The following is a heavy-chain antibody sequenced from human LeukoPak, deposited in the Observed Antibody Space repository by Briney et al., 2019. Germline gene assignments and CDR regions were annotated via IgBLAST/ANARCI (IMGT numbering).Heavy chain of an antibody. Sequence: SETLSLTCAVSGYSISSSNWWGWIRQPPGKGLEWIGYIYYSGSTYYNPSLKSRVTMSVGTSKNQFSLKLSSVTAVDTAVYYCARNVGDSGSYAVAFDIWGQGTMVTVSS. J-gene: IGHJ3*02. CDR3: ARNVGDSGSYAVAFDI. V-gene: IGHV4-28*01. CDR2: IYYSGST. CDR1: GYSISSSNW. D-gene: IGHD1-26*01.